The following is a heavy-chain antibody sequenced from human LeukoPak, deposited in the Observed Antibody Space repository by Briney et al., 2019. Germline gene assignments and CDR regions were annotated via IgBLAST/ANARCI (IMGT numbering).Heavy chain of an antibody. V-gene: IGHV5-51*01. J-gene: IGHJ4*02. D-gene: IGHD2-21*02. Sequence: KSGESLKISCQGSGYSFTTYWIGWVRQMPGKGLEWMGIIYPGDSDTRYSPSFQGQVTISANKSISTAYLQWSSLKASDTAMYYCARRTYCGGDCYVDYWGQGTPVTVSS. CDR2: IYPGDSDT. CDR1: GYSFTTYW. CDR3: ARRTYCGGDCYVDY.